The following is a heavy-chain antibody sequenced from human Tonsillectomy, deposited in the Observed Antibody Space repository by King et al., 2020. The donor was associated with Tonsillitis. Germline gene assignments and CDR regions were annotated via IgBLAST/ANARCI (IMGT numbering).Heavy chain of an antibody. Sequence: HVQLVESGAEVKKPGASVKVSCKASGYTFSSYGISWVRQAPGQGLEWMGWISVYNGNTNYAQKLQDRVTMTTDTSTSQAYMELRSLRSDDTAVYYCASSYYDTSGYYYFQHWGQGTLVTVSS. D-gene: IGHD3-22*01. CDR2: ISVYNGNT. V-gene: IGHV1-18*01. J-gene: IGHJ1*01. CDR1: GYTFSSYG. CDR3: ASSYYDTSGYYYFQH.